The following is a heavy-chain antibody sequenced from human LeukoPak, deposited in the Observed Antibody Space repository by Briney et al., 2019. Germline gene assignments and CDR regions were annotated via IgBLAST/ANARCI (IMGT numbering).Heavy chain of an antibody. CDR2: IYYSGST. Sequence: SETLSLTCTVSGGSVSSGGYYWSWIRQPPGKGLEWIGSIYYSGSTYYNPSLKSRVTISVDTSKNQFSLKLSSVTAADTAVYYCASGYDSSGYYYGPRDFDYWGQGTLVTVSS. CDR1: GGSVSSGGYY. CDR3: ASGYDSSGYYYGPRDFDY. V-gene: IGHV4-39*01. J-gene: IGHJ4*02. D-gene: IGHD3-22*01.